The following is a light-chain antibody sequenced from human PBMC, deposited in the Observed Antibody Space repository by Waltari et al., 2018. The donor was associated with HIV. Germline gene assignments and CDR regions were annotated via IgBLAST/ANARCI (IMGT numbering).Light chain of an antibody. CDR3: ATWEHRLNGPI. CDR1: SSNIGTYS. V-gene: IGLV1-44*01. CDR2: HNN. Sequence: QSVLTQPPSASGTPGQRVTISCSGGSSNIGTYSVNWYQQVPGTAPKLLISHNNQWPSGVPDLFSGSKSGTSASLAISGLQSEDEADYYCATWEHRLNGPIFGGGTRLTVL. J-gene: IGLJ2*01.